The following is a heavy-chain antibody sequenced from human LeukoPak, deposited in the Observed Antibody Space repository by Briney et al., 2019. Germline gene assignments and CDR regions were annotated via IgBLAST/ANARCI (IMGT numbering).Heavy chain of an antibody. CDR1: GFTFSTDD. J-gene: IGHJ1*01. D-gene: IGHD3-22*01. CDR3: AKALGITMIVAYFQH. V-gene: IGHV3-23*01. CDR2: ITGGGDNT. Sequence: GGSLRLSSAASGFTFSTDDMTWVRQAPGKGLEWVSTITGGGDNTYYADSVKGRFTISRDNSKNTLYLQMNSLRAEDTAVYYCAKALGITMIVAYFQHWGQGTLVTVSS.